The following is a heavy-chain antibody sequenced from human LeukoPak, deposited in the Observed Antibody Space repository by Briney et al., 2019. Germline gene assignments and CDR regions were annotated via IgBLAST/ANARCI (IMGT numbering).Heavy chain of an antibody. Sequence: SETLPLTCTVSGGSISSYYWSWIRQPPGKGLEWIGYISYSGSANYNPSLKSRVTISVDTSENQFSLRLSSVTAADTAVYYCARAKYYYGSGSPYYFDYWGQGTLVTVSS. D-gene: IGHD3-10*01. CDR2: ISYSGSA. V-gene: IGHV4-59*01. J-gene: IGHJ4*02. CDR3: ARAKYYYGSGSPYYFDY. CDR1: GGSISSYY.